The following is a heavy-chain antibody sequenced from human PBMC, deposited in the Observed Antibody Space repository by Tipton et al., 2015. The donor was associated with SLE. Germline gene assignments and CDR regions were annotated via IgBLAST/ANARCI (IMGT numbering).Heavy chain of an antibody. Sequence: TLSLTCTVSGASISGNTFYWGWIRQPPGKGLQWIGNIYHTGSLLDSGTTYYNPSLTSRVTISVDTSKNQFSLKLNSVTAADTAVYYCARHSSSWFDYWGQGTLVTVSS. D-gene: IGHD6-13*01. CDR1: GASISGNTFY. CDR2: IYHTGSLLDSGTT. V-gene: IGHV4-39*07. J-gene: IGHJ4*02. CDR3: ARHSSSWFDY.